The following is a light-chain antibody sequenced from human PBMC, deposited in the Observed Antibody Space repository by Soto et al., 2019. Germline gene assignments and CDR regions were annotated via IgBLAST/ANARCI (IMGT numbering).Light chain of an antibody. CDR2: SNN. CDR3: AAWDDSLNGLYV. J-gene: IGLJ1*01. V-gene: IGLV1-44*01. Sequence: QSVLTQPPSASGTPGQRVTISCSGSSSNIGSNTVNWYQLRPGTAPKLLIYSNNQRPSGVPARFSGSKSGTSASLAISGLQSEDGADYYCAAWDDSLNGLYVFGTGTKVTVL. CDR1: SSNIGSNT.